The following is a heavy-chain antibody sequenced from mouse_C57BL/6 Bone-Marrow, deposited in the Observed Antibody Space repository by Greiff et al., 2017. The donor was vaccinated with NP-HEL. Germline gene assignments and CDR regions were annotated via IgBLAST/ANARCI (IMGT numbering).Heavy chain of an antibody. CDR2: IDPSDSYT. Sequence: QVQLQQPGAELVMPGASVKLSCKASGYTFTSYWMHWVKQRPGQGLEWIGEIDPSDSYTNYNQKFKGKSTLTVDQSSSTAYMQLSSLTSEDSAVYYCARDYYGRSYYAMDYWGQGTSVTVSS. V-gene: IGHV1-69*01. D-gene: IGHD1-1*01. CDR3: ARDYYGRSYYAMDY. J-gene: IGHJ4*01. CDR1: GYTFTSYW.